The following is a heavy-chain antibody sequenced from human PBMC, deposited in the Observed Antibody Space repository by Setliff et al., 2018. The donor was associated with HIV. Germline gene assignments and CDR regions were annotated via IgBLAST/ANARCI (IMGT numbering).Heavy chain of an antibody. CDR3: AYYSSGSFYLGYYYYHGMDV. CDR2: IKQDGSDK. V-gene: IGHV3-7*01. D-gene: IGHD3-10*01. J-gene: IGHJ6*01. CDR1: GFTFSSYW. Sequence: GGSLRLSCAASGFTFSSYWMTWVRQAPGKGLEWVANIKQDGSDKYYVDSVKGRFTISRDNAKNSLYLQMNSLRAEDTAVYFCAYYSSGSFYLGYYYYHGMDVWGQGTTVTAPQ.